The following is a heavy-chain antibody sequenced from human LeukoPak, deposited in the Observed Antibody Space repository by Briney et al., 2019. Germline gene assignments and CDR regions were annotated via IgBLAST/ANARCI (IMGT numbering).Heavy chain of an antibody. Sequence: RGESLKISCKGSGYSFTSYWIGWVRQMPGKGLEWMGIICPGDSDTRYSPSFQGQVTISADKSISTAYLQWSSLKASDTAMYYCARVPRRGYYYGSGSYYYFDYWGQGTLVTVSS. CDR3: ARVPRRGYYYGSGSYYYFDY. J-gene: IGHJ4*02. CDR2: ICPGDSDT. V-gene: IGHV5-51*01. CDR1: GYSFTSYW. D-gene: IGHD3-10*01.